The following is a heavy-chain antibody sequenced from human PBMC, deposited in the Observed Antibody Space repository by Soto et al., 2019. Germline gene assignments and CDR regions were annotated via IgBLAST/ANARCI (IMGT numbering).Heavy chain of an antibody. CDR3: ARHLTYCSAGSCYSHFPYYGMDV. CDR1: GGSISSSSYY. Sequence: SETLSLTCTVSGGSISSSSYYWGWIRQPPGKGLEWFGSIFYSGSTYYNPSLKSRVTISVDTSKNQFSLKLSSVTAADTAVYYCARHLTYCSAGSCYSHFPYYGMDVWGQGTTVTVS. D-gene: IGHD2-15*01. CDR2: IFYSGST. V-gene: IGHV4-39*01. J-gene: IGHJ6*02.